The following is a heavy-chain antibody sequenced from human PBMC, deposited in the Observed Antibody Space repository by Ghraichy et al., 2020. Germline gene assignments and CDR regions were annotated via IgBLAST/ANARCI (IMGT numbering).Heavy chain of an antibody. CDR1: GGSFSGYY. Sequence: SETLSLTCAVSGGSFSGYYWSWIRQPPGKGLEWIGEIHHSGSTNYNPSLKSRVTISVDTSKNQFSLKLSSVTAADTAVYYCARGCISLGGRSFDLWGQGTMVTVSS. CDR2: IHHSGST. CDR3: ARGCISLGGRSFDL. J-gene: IGHJ3*01. D-gene: IGHD1-26*01. V-gene: IGHV4-34*01.